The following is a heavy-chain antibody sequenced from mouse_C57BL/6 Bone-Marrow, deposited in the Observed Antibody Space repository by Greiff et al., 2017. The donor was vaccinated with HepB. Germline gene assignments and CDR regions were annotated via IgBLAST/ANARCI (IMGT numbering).Heavy chain of an antibody. CDR2: IDPSDSYT. D-gene: IGHD2-10*02. CDR3: TRGESWVSYGNEMDY. CDR1: GYTFTSYW. V-gene: IGHV1-50*01. J-gene: IGHJ4*01. Sequence: QVQLQQPGAELVKPGASVKLSCKASGYTFTSYWMQWVKQRPGQGLEWIGEIDPSDSYTNYNQKFKGKATLTVDTSSSTAYMQLSSLTSEDSAVYYCTRGESWVSYGNEMDYWGQGTSVTVSS.